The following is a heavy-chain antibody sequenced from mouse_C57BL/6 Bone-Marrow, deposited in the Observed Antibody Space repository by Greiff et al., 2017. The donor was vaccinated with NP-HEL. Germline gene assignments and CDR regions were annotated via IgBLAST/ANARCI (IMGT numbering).Heavy chain of an antibody. Sequence: EVKLVESGGGLVQPGGSMKLSCVASGFTFSNYWMNWVRQSPEKGLEWVAQIRLKSDNYATHYAESVKGRFTISRDDSKSSVYLQMNNLRAEDTGIYYCTGQGGRDYFDYWGQGTTLTVSS. D-gene: IGHD1-1*02. J-gene: IGHJ2*01. CDR1: GFTFSNYW. CDR3: TGQGGRDYFDY. CDR2: IRLKSDNYAT. V-gene: IGHV6-3*01.